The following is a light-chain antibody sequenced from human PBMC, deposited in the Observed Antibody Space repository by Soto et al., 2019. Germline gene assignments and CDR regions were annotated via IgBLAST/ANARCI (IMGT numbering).Light chain of an antibody. J-gene: IGLJ3*02. Sequence: QSALTQPPSASGSPGQSVTISCTGTKNDIGVYDFVSWYQHHPGKAPRLIIYEVVQRPSGVPDRFSGSKSGNTASLTVSGLQAADEADYYCQTWGTGIWVFGGGTQLTVL. CDR1: KNDIGVYDF. V-gene: IGLV2-8*01. CDR3: QTWGTGIWV. CDR2: EVV.